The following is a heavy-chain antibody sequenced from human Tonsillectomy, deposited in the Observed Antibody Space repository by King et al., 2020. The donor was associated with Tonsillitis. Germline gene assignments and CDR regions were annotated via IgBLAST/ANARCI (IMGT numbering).Heavy chain of an antibody. D-gene: IGHD1-26*01. CDR3: AKDPYSGSTKANFDY. V-gene: IGHV3-30*18. CDR1: GFTFSSYG. J-gene: IGHJ4*02. Sequence: VQLVESGGGVVQPGRSLRLSCAASGFTFSSYGMHWVRQAPGKGLEWVAVISYDGSNKYYADSVKGRFTISRDNSKNTLYLQMNSLRAEDTAVYYCAKDPYSGSTKANFDYWGQGTLVTVSS. CDR2: ISYDGSNK.